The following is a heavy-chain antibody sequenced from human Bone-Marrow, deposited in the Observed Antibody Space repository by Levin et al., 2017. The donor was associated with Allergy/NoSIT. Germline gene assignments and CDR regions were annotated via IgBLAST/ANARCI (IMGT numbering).Heavy chain of an antibody. J-gene: IGHJ6*02. D-gene: IGHD3-16*01. V-gene: IGHV1-69*13. CDR1: GGNFRNHH. CDR2: IITMSGIT. Sequence: PQASVKVSCRASGGNFRNHHISWVREAPGQGLEWMGGIITMSGITRYAQKFEGRVTITADESSTTAYMDLTSLTSDDTAVYFCARAPYDQGELDYEYYGLDVWGQGTTVTVSS. CDR3: ARAPYDQGELDYEYYGLDV.